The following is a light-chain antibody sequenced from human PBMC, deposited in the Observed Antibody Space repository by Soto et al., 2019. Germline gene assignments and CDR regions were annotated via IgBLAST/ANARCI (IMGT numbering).Light chain of an antibody. Sequence: DIQMTQSPSSLSASVGDRVTITCQASQDTRKYLNWYQQKPGKAPKLLIYDVSNLATGVPSRFSGSGSGTDFTFTISSLRPEDIATYYCQQYDNLPYTFGQGTKLEI. V-gene: IGKV1-33*01. CDR3: QQYDNLPYT. CDR1: QDTRKY. CDR2: DVS. J-gene: IGKJ2*01.